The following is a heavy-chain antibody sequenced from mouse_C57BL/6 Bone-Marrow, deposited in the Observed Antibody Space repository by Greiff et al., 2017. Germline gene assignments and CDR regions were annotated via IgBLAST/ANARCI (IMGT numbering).Heavy chain of an antibody. CDR3: ARGGSPSFGY. V-gene: IGHV5-4*01. Sequence: EVQLVESGGGLVKPGGSLKLSCAASGFTFSSYAMSWVRQTPEKRLEWVATISDGGSYTYYPDNVKGRFTISRDNAKNNLYLQRSHLKSEDTAMYYCARGGSPSFGYWGQGATLAVSS. CDR2: ISDGGSYT. D-gene: IGHD6-1*01. J-gene: IGHJ2*01. CDR1: GFTFSSYA.